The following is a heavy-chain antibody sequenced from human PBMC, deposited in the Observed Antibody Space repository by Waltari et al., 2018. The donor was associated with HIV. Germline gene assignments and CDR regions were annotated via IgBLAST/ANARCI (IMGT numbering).Heavy chain of an antibody. J-gene: IGHJ2*01. CDR2: IVPLLGTA. D-gene: IGHD2-21*01. Sequence: QAQLVQSGAEVKKPGSSVKVSCKSSGGLFSPSGRNWLRQVPGQGLEWMGGIVPLLGTATYAQIFQGRVTITADEVTTTTHMELSSLTSEDTALYYGARLGGGNGDRYWHFDLWGRGTLVTVSS. CDR1: GGLFSPSG. V-gene: IGHV1-69*01. CDR3: ARLGGGNGDRYWHFDL.